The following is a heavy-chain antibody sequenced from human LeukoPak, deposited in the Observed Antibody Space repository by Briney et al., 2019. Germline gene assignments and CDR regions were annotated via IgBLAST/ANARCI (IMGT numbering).Heavy chain of an antibody. V-gene: IGHV3-7*01. Sequence: GGSLRLSCAASGFTFSSYWMSWVRQAPEKGLEWVANIKQDGSEKYYVDSVKGRFTISRDNAKNSVYLQMNSLSAEDTTVYYGARRFCDFWSGYGCWFVPWGERAEGTVSS. CDR3: ARRFCDFWSGYGCWFVP. CDR2: IKQDGSEK. CDR1: GFTFSSYW. J-gene: IGHJ5*02. D-gene: IGHD3-3*01.